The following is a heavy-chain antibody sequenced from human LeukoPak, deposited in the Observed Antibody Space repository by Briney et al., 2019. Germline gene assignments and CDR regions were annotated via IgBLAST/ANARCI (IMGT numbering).Heavy chain of an antibody. CDR2: INPSGSSA. V-gene: IGHV1-46*01. Sequence: ASVKVSCKASGYSFTSYYMHWVRQDPGQGLEWMGIINPSGSSAAYAQKFQGRLTMTRDMFTSTDYMELTSLTSDDTAVYYCARDNSVGETAWWFDPWGQGTLVTVSS. CDR3: ARDNSVGETAWWFDP. CDR1: GYSFTSYY. J-gene: IGHJ5*02. D-gene: IGHD1-26*01.